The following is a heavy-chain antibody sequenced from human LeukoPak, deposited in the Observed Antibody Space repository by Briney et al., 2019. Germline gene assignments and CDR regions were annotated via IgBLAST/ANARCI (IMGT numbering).Heavy chain of an antibody. CDR3: AREVGRGFDY. CDR2: ISAYNSNT. CDR1: GYTFTGYY. D-gene: IGHD1-26*01. J-gene: IGHJ4*02. V-gene: IGHV1-18*04. Sequence: ASVKVSCKTSGYTFTGYYMHWVRQAPGQGLEWMGWISAYNSNTHYAQKLQGRVTMTTDTSTSTVYMEVRSLRSDDTAVYYCAREVGRGFDYWGQGTLVTVSS.